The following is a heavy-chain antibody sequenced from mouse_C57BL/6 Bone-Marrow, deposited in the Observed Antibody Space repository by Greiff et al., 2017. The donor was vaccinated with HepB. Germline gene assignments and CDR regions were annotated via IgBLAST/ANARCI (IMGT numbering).Heavy chain of an antibody. Sequence: QVQLQQPGAELVMPGASVKLSCKASGYTFTSYWMHWVKQRPGQGLEWIGEIDPSDSYTNYNQKFKGKSTLTVDKSSSTAYMQLSILTSEDSSVYYCAREFDSYYLAWFAYWGQGTLVTVSA. CDR3: AREFDSYYLAWFAY. V-gene: IGHV1-69*01. CDR2: IDPSDSYT. CDR1: GYTFTSYW. J-gene: IGHJ3*01. D-gene: IGHD2-3*01.